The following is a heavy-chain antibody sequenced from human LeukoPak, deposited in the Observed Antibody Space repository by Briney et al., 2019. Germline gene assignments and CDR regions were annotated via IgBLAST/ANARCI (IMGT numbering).Heavy chain of an antibody. CDR3: AKGVSSVVYALNCFDP. V-gene: IGHV3-23*01. Sequence: GGSLRLSCAASGFTFSSYAMSWVRQAPGKGLEWVSAISGSGGSTYYADSVKGRFTISRDNSKNTLYLQMNSLRAEDTAVCYCAKGVSSVVYALNCFDPWGQGTLVTVSS. J-gene: IGHJ5*02. CDR1: GFTFSSYA. D-gene: IGHD2-8*02. CDR2: ISGSGGST.